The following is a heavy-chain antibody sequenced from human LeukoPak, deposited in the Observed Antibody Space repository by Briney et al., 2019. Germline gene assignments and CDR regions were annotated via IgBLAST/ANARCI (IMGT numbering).Heavy chain of an antibody. CDR1: GFTFSSYG. CDR2: ISYDGSNK. Sequence: GGSLRLSCAASGFTFSSYGMHWVRQAPGKGLEWVAVISYDGSNKYYEDSVKGRFTISRDNSKNTLYLQMNSMRAEDTAVYYCAKDKRPPALPRNYYGMDVWGKGTTVTVSS. J-gene: IGHJ6*04. CDR3: AKDKRPPALPRNYYGMDV. V-gene: IGHV3-30*18.